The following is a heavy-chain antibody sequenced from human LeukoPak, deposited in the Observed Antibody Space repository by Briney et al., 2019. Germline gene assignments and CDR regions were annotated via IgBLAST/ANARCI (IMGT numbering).Heavy chain of an antibody. V-gene: IGHV3-53*01. Sequence: GGSLRLSCAASGFTVSSNYMSWVPQAPGKGLEWVSVFYSGGTTYYADSVQGRFTISRDNSKNTLCLQMNSLRAEDTAVYYCARSDVAAIHYWGQGTLVTVSS. CDR1: GFTVSSNY. J-gene: IGHJ4*02. D-gene: IGHD5-24*01. CDR2: FYSGGTT. CDR3: ARSDVAAIHY.